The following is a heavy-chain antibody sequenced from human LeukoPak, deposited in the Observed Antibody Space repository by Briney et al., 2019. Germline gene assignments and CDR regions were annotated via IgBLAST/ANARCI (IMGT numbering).Heavy chain of an antibody. V-gene: IGHV1-18*01. J-gene: IGHJ6*03. D-gene: IGHD3-22*01. CDR3: ARTKEYYDSSGYSRPYYCYYMDV. CDR2: ISAYNGHT. Sequence: ASVKVSCKASGYIFTNYGVNWVRQAPGQGLEWMGWISAYNGHTNYAQKLQGRVTMTTDTSTSTAYMELRSLRSDDTAVYYCARTKEYYDSSGYSRPYYCYYMDVWGKGTTVTVSS. CDR1: GYIFTNYG.